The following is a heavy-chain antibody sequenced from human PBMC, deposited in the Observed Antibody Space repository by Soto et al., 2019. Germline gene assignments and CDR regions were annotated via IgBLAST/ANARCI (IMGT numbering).Heavy chain of an antibody. D-gene: IGHD3-10*01. Sequence: SETLSLTCAVYGGSFSGYYWSWIRQPPGKGLEWIGEINHSGSTNYNPSLKSRVTISVDTSKNQFSLKLSSVTAADTAVYYCARFNDGSGSYYFDYWGRGTLVTVSS. CDR1: GGSFSGYY. J-gene: IGHJ4*02. V-gene: IGHV4-34*01. CDR2: INHSGST. CDR3: ARFNDGSGSYYFDY.